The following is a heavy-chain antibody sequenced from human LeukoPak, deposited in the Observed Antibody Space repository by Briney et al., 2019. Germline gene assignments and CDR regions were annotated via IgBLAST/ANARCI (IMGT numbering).Heavy chain of an antibody. Sequence: GESLKISCQGFGYSFTSYWIGWVRQVPGKGMEGMGVIYPGDLRVRYNPSFQGQVTISVDKSINTAYLQWVSLRASDSAMYYCACRDLTSTWSFPWGQGTLVTVSS. V-gene: IGHV5-51*01. CDR1: GYSFTSYW. J-gene: IGHJ5*02. CDR2: IYPGDLRV. D-gene: IGHD6-13*01. CDR3: ACRDLTSTWSFP.